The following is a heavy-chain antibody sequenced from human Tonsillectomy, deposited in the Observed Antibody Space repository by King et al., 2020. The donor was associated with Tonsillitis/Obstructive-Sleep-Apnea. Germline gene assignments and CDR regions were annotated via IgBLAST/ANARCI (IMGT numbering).Heavy chain of an antibody. Sequence: QLVQSGAEVKKPGASVKVSRKTSGYTFTSYDINWVRQATGQGLEWMGWMNPNSGNTGYAQKFQGRVTMTRNTSISTAYMELSSLRSEDTAVYYCARGGMTTVVTPNGMDVWGQGTTVTVSS. CDR1: GYTFTSYD. CDR2: MNPNSGNT. J-gene: IGHJ6*02. V-gene: IGHV1-8*01. D-gene: IGHD4-23*01. CDR3: ARGGMTTVVTPNGMDV.